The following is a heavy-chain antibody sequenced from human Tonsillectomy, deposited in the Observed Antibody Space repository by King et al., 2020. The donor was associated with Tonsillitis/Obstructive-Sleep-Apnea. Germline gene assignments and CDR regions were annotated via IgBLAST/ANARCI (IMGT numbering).Heavy chain of an antibody. CDR2: IKQDRSEK. J-gene: IGHJ4*02. Sequence: VQLVESGGGLVQPGGSLRLSCAASGFTFSSYWMSWVRQAPGKGLEGVANIKQDRSEKYEVDSVKGRFTISRDNAKNSLYLQMKSLRAEDTAVYYCARDRGDSYYDFWSGYYSLDYWGQGTLVTVSS. D-gene: IGHD3-3*01. CDR3: ARDRGDSYYDFWSGYYSLDY. CDR1: GFTFSSYW. V-gene: IGHV3-7*04.